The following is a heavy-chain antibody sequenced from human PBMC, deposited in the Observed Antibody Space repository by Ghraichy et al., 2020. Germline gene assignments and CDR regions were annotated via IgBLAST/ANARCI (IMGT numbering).Heavy chain of an antibody. CDR1: GGSFSGYY. V-gene: IGHV4-34*01. D-gene: IGHD3-22*01. J-gene: IGHJ4*02. CDR2: INHSGST. CDR3: ARGPKTYYYDSSGYQPFDY. Sequence: SETLSLTCAVYGGSFSGYYWSWIRQPPGKGLEWIGEINHSGSTNYNPSLKSRVTISVDTSKNQFSLKLSSVTAADTAVYYCARGPKTYYYDSSGYQPFDYWGQGTLVTVSS.